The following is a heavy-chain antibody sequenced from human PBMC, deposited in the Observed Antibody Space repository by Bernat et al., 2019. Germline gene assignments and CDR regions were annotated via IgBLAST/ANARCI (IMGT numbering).Heavy chain of an antibody. CDR2: INPSGGST. V-gene: IGHV1-46*01. D-gene: IGHD3-22*01. CDR1: GYTFTSYY. J-gene: IGHJ4*02. Sequence: LVQSGAEVKKPGASVKVSCKASGYTFTSYYMHWVRQAPGQGLEWMGIINPSGGSTSYTQKFQGRVTMTRDTSTSTVYMELSSLRSEDTAVYYCALIVVVTPFDYWGQGTLVTVSS. CDR3: ALIVVVTPFDY.